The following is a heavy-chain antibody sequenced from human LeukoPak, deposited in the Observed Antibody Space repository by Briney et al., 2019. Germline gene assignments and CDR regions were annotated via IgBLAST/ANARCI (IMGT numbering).Heavy chain of an antibody. CDR3: AREDGSAWAFDY. CDR2: IKQDGREK. D-gene: IGHD6-19*01. CDR1: GFTFSSYW. V-gene: IGHV3-7*01. J-gene: IGHJ4*02. Sequence: GGSLRLSCAASGFTFSSYWLSWVRQAPGKGLEWVANIKQDGREKYYVDSVKGRFTISRANAKHSLYLQMSRLRAQDTAVYYWAREDGSAWAFDYWGQGTLVTVSS.